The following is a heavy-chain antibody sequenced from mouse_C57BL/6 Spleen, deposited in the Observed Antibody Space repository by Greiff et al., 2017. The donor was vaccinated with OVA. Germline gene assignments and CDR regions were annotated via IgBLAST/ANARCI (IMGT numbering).Heavy chain of an antibody. V-gene: IGHV5-9*01. Sequence: EVKLVESGGGLVKPGGSLKLSCAASGFTFSSYTMSWVRQTPEKRLEWVATISGGGGNTYYPDSVKGRFTISRDNAKNTLYLQMSSLRSEDTALYYCARHPHCYGIAWFAYWGQGTLVTVSA. D-gene: IGHD1-1*01. CDR3: ARHPHCYGIAWFAY. J-gene: IGHJ3*01. CDR2: ISGGGGNT. CDR1: GFTFSSYT.